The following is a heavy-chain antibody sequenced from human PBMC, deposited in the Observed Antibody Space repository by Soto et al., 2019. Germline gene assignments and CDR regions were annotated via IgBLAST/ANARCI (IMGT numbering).Heavy chain of an antibody. V-gene: IGHV1-69*12. J-gene: IGHJ5*02. CDR1: GGTFSSYA. D-gene: IGHD4-4*01. Sequence: QVQLVQSGAEVKKPGSSVKVSCKASGGTFSSYAISWVRQAPGQGLEWMGGIIPIFGTANYAQKFQGRVTITADESTSTAYIELSSLRSEDTAVDYCAREVDYRGWPYWFDPGGQGTLVTVSS. CDR3: AREVDYRGWPYWFDP. CDR2: IIPIFGTA.